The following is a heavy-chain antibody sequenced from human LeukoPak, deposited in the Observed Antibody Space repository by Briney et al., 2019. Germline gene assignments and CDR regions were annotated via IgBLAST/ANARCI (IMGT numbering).Heavy chain of an antibody. J-gene: IGHJ4*02. Sequence: WGSLRLSCAASGFTFSSYAMSWVRQAPGKGLEWVSAISGSGGSTYYADSAKGRFTISRDNSKNTLYLQMNSLRAEDTAVYYCAKNEQQLGPQDFDYWGQGTLVTVSS. CDR1: GFTFSSYA. V-gene: IGHV3-23*01. CDR3: AKNEQQLGPQDFDY. D-gene: IGHD6-13*01. CDR2: ISGSGGST.